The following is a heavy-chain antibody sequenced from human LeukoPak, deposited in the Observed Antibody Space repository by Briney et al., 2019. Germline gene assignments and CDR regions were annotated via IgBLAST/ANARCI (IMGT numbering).Heavy chain of an antibody. CDR3: ARGQGATVPQVGKNWFDP. J-gene: IGHJ5*02. CDR1: IDSLSNYH. Sequence: SETLSLTCAVYIDSLSNYHWNWIRQTPAKGMEWIGEVNESGGTNISPSLRSRVILSVDTSKNQFSLKLISVTVADTAIYYCARGQGATVPQVGKNWFDPWGQGTRVTVSS. CDR2: VNESGGT. V-gene: IGHV4-34*01. D-gene: IGHD1-26*01.